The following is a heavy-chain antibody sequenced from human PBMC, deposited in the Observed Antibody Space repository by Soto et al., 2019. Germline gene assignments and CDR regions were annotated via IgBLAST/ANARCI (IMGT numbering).Heavy chain of an antibody. Sequence: SETLSLTCAVYGGSFSGYYWSWIRQPPGKGLEWIGEINHSGSTNYNPSLKSRVTISVDTSENQFSLKLSSVTAADTAVYYCARAVVVVPAATYYYYGMDVWGQGTTVTVSS. CDR2: INHSGST. D-gene: IGHD2-2*01. V-gene: IGHV4-34*01. J-gene: IGHJ6*02. CDR3: ARAVVVVPAATYYYYGMDV. CDR1: GGSFSGYY.